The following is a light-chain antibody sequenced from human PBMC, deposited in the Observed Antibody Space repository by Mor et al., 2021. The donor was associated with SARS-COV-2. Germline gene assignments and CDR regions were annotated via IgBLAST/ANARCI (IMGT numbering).Light chain of an antibody. J-gene: IGLJ2*01. Sequence: LIYDNDKRPSGIPDRFSGSKSGTSATLDITGLQTEDEADYYCGTWDSSHVIFGGGTKLTV. CDR3: GTWDSSHVI. CDR2: DND. V-gene: IGLV1-51*01.